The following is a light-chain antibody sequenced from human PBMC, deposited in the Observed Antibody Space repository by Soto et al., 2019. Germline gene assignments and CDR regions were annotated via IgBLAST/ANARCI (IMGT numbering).Light chain of an antibody. CDR2: DVS. CDR1: NSDIGTYIY. CDR3: SSYTASRTK. V-gene: IGLV2-14*01. Sequence: QSALTQPASVSGSPGQSITISCTGTNSDIGTYIYVSWYQQHPDKAPKLLIYDVSNRPSGVSNRFSGSKSGNTASLTISGLQAEDEADYYCSSYTASRTKFGGGTKLTVL. J-gene: IGLJ2*01.